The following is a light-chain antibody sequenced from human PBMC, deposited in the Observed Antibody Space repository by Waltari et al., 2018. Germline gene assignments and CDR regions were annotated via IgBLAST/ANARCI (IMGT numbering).Light chain of an antibody. CDR1: QSVGSS. CDR2: NAS. CDR3: QQRSHFYT. J-gene: IGKJ3*01. Sequence: EIILTQSPVTLSSSPGERATLSCRASQSVGSSLVWYQHKPGQPPRLLIYNASKRATGISDRFSGTGSGTYFTLTISSLEPEDFAVYYCQQRSHFYTFGPGTRVDVK. V-gene: IGKV3-11*01.